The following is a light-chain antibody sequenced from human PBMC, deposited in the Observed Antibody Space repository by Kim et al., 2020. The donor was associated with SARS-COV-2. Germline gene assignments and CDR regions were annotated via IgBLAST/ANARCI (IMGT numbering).Light chain of an antibody. CDR2: DVS. Sequence: GQSITSSCPGTSSDVGAYNYVSWYQQHPGKAPTLMIYDVSNRPSWVSNRFSGSKSGNTASLTISGLQAEDEADYYCSSYTSSSTWVFGGGTQLTVL. J-gene: IGLJ3*02. CDR1: SSDVGAYNY. V-gene: IGLV2-14*03. CDR3: SSYTSSSTWV.